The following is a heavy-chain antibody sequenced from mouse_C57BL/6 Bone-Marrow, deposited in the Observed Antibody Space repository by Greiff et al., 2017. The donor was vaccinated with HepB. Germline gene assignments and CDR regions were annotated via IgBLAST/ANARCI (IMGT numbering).Heavy chain of an antibody. CDR1: GFSLTSYG. J-gene: IGHJ2*01. CDR3: AVRTWDYFDY. CDR2: IWSGGST. Sequence: VQLVESGPGLVQPSQSLSITCTVSGFSLTSYGVHWVRQSPGKCLEWLGVIWSGGSTDYNAAFISRLSISKDNSKSQVFFKMNSLQADDTAIYYCAVRTWDYFDYWGQGTTLTVSS. V-gene: IGHV2-2*01.